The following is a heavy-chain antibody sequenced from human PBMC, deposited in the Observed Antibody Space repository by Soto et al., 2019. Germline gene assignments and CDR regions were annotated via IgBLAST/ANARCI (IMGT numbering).Heavy chain of an antibody. D-gene: IGHD5-12*01. V-gene: IGHV1-69*13. Sequence: SVKVSFKASGGTFISYAISWVRQAPGQGLEWMGGIIPIFGTANYAQKFQGRVTITADESTSTAYMELSSLRSEDTAVYYCARPYSGYDLGYYYYGMDVWGQGTTVTVSS. CDR2: IIPIFGTA. CDR3: ARPYSGYDLGYYYYGMDV. CDR1: GGTFISYA. J-gene: IGHJ6*02.